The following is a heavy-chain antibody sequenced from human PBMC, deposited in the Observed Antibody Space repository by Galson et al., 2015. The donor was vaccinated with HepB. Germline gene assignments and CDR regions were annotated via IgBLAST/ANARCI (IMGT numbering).Heavy chain of an antibody. J-gene: IGHJ3*02. D-gene: IGHD2-8*01. V-gene: IGHV3-7*03. CDR2: INQDGSEI. Sequence: SLRLSCAASGFMFSGHWMTWLRQAPGKGLEWVANINQDGSEIYYMDSVRGRFTISRDNAKNSLYLQMNSLRSDDTAVYYCASQYCTRSTCYTDAFDIWGQGTMVIVSS. CDR3: ASQYCTRSTCYTDAFDI. CDR1: GFMFSGHW.